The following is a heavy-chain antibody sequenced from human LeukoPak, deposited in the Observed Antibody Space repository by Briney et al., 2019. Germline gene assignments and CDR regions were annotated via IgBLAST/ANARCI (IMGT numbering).Heavy chain of an antibody. Sequence: GGSLRLSCAASGFTFSNYGIHWVRQAPGKGLEWVAFIQYDGNNKYYADSVKGRFTISRDNSKNTLYLQMNSLRAEDTAVYYCAKVRDLDTVLGRFDNWGQGTLVTVSS. CDR2: IQYDGNNK. CDR3: AKVRDLDTVLGRFDN. D-gene: IGHD5-18*01. CDR1: GFTFSNYG. J-gene: IGHJ5*02. V-gene: IGHV3-30*02.